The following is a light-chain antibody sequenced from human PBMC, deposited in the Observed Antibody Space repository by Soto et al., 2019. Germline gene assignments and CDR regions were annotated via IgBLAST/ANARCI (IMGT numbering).Light chain of an antibody. Sequence: DIQITHSPSTLSASVLYRVTITCRASQSISNHLNWYQQKPGKAPKLLIFAASNLERGVPSRFSGSGYGTDFTFTISSLQPEDIATYYCQQSDNLPTFGGGTKVDIK. CDR1: QSISNH. CDR3: QQSDNLPT. V-gene: IGKV1-33*01. J-gene: IGKJ4*01. CDR2: AAS.